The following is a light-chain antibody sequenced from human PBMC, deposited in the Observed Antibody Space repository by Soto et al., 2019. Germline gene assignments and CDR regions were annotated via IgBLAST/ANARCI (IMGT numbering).Light chain of an antibody. CDR1: QSVSSN. J-gene: IGKJ1*01. CDR3: QQYNSWPPWT. V-gene: IGKV3-15*01. CDR2: GAS. Sequence: EIVLTQSQATLSVSPGETAALSFRASQSVSSNLAWYQQKPCQAPRLLIYGASTRATGIPARFSGSGSGTEFTLTISSLQSEDLAVYYCQQYNSWPPWTFGQGTKVDI.